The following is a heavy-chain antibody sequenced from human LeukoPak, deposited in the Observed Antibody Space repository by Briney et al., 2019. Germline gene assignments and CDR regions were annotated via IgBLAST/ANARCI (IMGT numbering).Heavy chain of an antibody. Sequence: GGSLRLSCAASGFTFSSYAMSWVRQAPGKGLEWVSAISGSGGSTYYADSVKGRFTISRDNAKNSLYLQMNSLRAEDTAVYYCARAKPKNMVRGLIMRRESRYYFDYWGQGTLVTVPS. CDR1: GFTFSSYA. D-gene: IGHD3-10*01. CDR3: ARAKPKNMVRGLIMRRESRYYFDY. V-gene: IGHV3-23*01. CDR2: ISGSGGST. J-gene: IGHJ4*02.